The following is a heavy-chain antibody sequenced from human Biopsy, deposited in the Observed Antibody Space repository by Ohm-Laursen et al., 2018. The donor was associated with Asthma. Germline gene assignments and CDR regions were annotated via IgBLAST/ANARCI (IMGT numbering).Heavy chain of an antibody. V-gene: IGHV3-48*02. CDR2: ISSSSSTI. Sequence: SLRLSCAASGFTFSSYSMNWVRQVPGKGLEWVSYISSSSSTIYYADSVKGRFTISRDSAKNSLYLQMNSLRDEDTAVYYCARFKRGYSYGYAGVFDYWGQGTLVTVSS. D-gene: IGHD5-18*01. CDR1: GFTFSSYS. J-gene: IGHJ4*02. CDR3: ARFKRGYSYGYAGVFDY.